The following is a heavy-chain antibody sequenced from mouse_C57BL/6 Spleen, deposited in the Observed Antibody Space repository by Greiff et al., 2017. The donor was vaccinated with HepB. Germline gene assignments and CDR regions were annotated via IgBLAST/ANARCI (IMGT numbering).Heavy chain of an antibody. CDR1: GFTFNTYA. J-gene: IGHJ2*01. CDR3: VRYLRDYFDY. D-gene: IGHD1-1*01. V-gene: IGHV10-3*01. CDR2: IRRKSSNYAK. Sequence: EVQLVESGGGLVQPKGSLKLSCAASGFTFNTYAMHWVRQAPGKGLEWVARIRRKSSNYAKYYADSVKDRFTISRDDSQCMHYLQMNNRKTEDTAIYYCVRYLRDYFDYWGQGTTLTVSS.